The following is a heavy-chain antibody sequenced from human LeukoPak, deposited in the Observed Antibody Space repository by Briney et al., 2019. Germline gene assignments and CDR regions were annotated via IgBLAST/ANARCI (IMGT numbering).Heavy chain of an antibody. V-gene: IGHV4-4*07. CDR1: GGSISSYY. CDR3: ARDSGSYYYYGMDV. CDR2: IYTSGST. Sequence: SETLSLTCTVSGGSISSYYWSWIRQPAGKGLEWIGRIYTSGSTNYNPSPKSRVNMSVDTSKNQFSLKLSSVTAADTAVYYCARDSGSYYYYGMDVWGQGTTVTVSS. D-gene: IGHD1-26*01. J-gene: IGHJ6*02.